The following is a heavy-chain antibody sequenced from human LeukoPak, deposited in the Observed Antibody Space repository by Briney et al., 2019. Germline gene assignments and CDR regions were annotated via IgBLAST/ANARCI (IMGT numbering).Heavy chain of an antibody. CDR3: ARDLFD. D-gene: IGHD3-10*02. CDR2: ISYDGSNK. V-gene: IGHV3-30*04. Sequence: GGSLRLSCAASGFTFSSYAMHWVRQAPGKGLEWVAVISYDGSNKYYADSVKGRFTISRDNAKNSLYLQMNSLRAEDTAVYYCARDLFDWGQGALVTVSS. J-gene: IGHJ4*02. CDR1: GFTFSSYA.